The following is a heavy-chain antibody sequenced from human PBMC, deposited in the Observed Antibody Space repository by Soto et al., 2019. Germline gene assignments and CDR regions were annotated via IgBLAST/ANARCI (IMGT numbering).Heavy chain of an antibody. CDR1: GGSVSSGSYY. CDR3: ARVYYYDSSGYWVNAFDI. Sequence: SETLSLTCTVSGGSVSSGSYYWSWIRQPPGKGLEWIGYIYYSGSTNYNPSLKSRVTISVDTSKNQFSLKLSSVTAADTAVYYCARVYYYDSSGYWVNAFDIWGQGTMVTVSS. J-gene: IGHJ3*02. CDR2: IYYSGST. D-gene: IGHD3-22*01. V-gene: IGHV4-61*01.